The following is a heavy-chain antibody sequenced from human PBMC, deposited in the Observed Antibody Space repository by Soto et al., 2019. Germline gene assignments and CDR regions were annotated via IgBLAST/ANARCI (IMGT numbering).Heavy chain of an antibody. CDR3: AREKILDGSGRRHYYGMDV. CDR2: INPGSGTT. Sequence: QEQLLQSGAEVKKPGASVTVSCKASGYTFLIYFVHWVRQAPGQGLEWMGMINPGSGTTTYSQQFQGRVIMTSDTSTNTVHMAMTSLTSEDTAVYFCAREKILDGSGRRHYYGMDVWGQGTAVSVSS. V-gene: IGHV1-46*01. D-gene: IGHD3-10*01. CDR1: GYTFLIYF. J-gene: IGHJ6*02.